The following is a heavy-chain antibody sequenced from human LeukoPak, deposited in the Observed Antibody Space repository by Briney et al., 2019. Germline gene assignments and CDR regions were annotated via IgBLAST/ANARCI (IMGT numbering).Heavy chain of an antibody. V-gene: IGHV4-39*07. J-gene: IGHJ5*02. CDR1: GGSISSSSYY. D-gene: IGHD2-2*02. Sequence: SETLSLTCTVSGGSISSSSYYWGWIRQPPGKGLEWIGSFYYSGSTYYNPSLKSRVTISVDTSKNQFSVKLSSVTAADTAVYYCARGLEDIVVVPAAIGWFDPWGQGTLVSVSS. CDR2: FYYSGST. CDR3: ARGLEDIVVVPAAIGWFDP.